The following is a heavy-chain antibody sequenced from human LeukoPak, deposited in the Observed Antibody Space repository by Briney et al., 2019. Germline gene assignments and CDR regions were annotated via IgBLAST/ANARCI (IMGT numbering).Heavy chain of an antibody. V-gene: IGHV3-21*01. CDR2: INTGSTYI. D-gene: IGHD3-10*01. CDR1: GFIFSDYS. CDR3: ARVGPAGNEYGSGNYYY. Sequence: PGGSLRLSCAASGFIFSDYSMKWVRPAPGKGPEWVSSINTGSTYIKYADSVEGRFTISRDDAKNLLYLQMNSLGGEDTAVYYCARVGPAGNEYGSGNYYYWGQGTLVTVSS. J-gene: IGHJ4*02.